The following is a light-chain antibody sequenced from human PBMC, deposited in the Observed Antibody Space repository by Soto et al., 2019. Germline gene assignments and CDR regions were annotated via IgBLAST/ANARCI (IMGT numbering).Light chain of an antibody. CDR3: QQFGSSIPHT. CDR2: GAS. V-gene: IGKV3-20*01. Sequence: ESVMTQSPGTLSLSPGERATISCRASQVIGSRYLAWYHQKSGQAPRLLMYGASSRATGIPDRFSGGGSGTDFTLTISRLEPEDFGVYYCQQFGSSIPHTFGQGNKLEIK. J-gene: IGKJ2*01. CDR1: QVIGSRY.